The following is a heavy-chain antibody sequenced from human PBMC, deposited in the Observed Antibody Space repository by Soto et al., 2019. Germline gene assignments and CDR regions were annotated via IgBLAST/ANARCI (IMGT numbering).Heavy chain of an antibody. CDR2: ISSSGSTI. CDR1: GFTFSSYE. Sequence: GGSLRLSCATSGFTFSSYEMSWVRQAPGKGLEWVSYISSSGSTIYYAASVKARFTISRDNAKTSLYLQMDSLRAEDTAVYYCARDQKAGSFIPYYYGMDVWGQGTTVTVSS. V-gene: IGHV3-48*03. J-gene: IGHJ6*02. D-gene: IGHD2-21*01. CDR3: ARDQKAGSFIPYYYGMDV.